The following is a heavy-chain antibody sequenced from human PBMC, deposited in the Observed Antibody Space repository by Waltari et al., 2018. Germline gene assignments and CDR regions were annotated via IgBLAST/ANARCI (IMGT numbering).Heavy chain of an antibody. J-gene: IGHJ4*02. CDR1: GFTFSSYS. CDR2: ISSSSSYR. D-gene: IGHD1-7*01. Sequence: EVQLVESGGGLVKPGGSLRLSCAASGFTFSSYSMNWVRQAPGKGLECVYSISSSSSYRYDADSVTGRFTIARDNAKNSLYLQRNRLRAEDTAVYYCARDFGAGTIAYWGQGTLVTVSS. V-gene: IGHV3-21*01. CDR3: ARDFGAGTIAY.